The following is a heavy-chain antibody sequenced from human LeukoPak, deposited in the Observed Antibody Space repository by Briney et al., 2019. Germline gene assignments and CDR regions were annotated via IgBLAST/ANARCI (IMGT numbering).Heavy chain of an antibody. CDR3: TRLGGGYYTY. D-gene: IGHD1-26*01. V-gene: IGHV3-7*01. Sequence: GGSLRLSCAASGFTFSSYWMSWVRQAPGKGLEWVANIKQDGGEKYYVDSVKGRFTISRDNAKNSLFLQMNSLGAEDTAVYYCTRLGGGYYTYWGQGTLVTVSS. CDR2: IKQDGGEK. CDR1: GFTFSSYW. J-gene: IGHJ4*02.